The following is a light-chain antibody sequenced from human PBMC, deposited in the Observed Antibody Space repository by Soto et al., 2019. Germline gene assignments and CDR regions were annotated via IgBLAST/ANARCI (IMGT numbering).Light chain of an antibody. J-gene: IGKJ1*01. CDR3: QQYNNWPQT. V-gene: IGKV3-15*01. Sequence: ETMMTQSPDTLSVSLGERATLSCRASQSLRSSLAWYQQKPGQAPRLLIYDAYTRATGIPARFSGSGSGTDFTLTISGLQSEDFAVYYCQQYNNWPQTFGQGTKVDIK. CDR2: DAY. CDR1: QSLRSS.